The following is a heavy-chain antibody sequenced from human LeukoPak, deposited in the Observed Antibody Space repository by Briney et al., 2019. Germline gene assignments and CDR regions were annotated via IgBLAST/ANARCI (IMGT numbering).Heavy chain of an antibody. J-gene: IGHJ5*02. CDR2: IYYTGSA. CDR1: GGSISSRSHY. CDR3: ARAPRVIRFRSNWFDP. Sequence: PSETLSLTCSVSGGSISSRSHYWGWIRQPPGKGLEWIGTIYYTGSAYYNTSLKSRVAISVDTSKNHFSLKLSSATAADTAVYYCARAPRVIRFRSNWFDPWGQGTLVTVSS. V-gene: IGHV4-39*02. D-gene: IGHD3-3*01.